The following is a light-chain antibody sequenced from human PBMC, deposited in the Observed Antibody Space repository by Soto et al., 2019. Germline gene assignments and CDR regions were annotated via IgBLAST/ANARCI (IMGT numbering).Light chain of an antibody. CDR3: QQYNSYPT. Sequence: DIQLTQSPSFLSASVGDRVTITCRASQSISIWLAWYQQKPGKAPKVLIYKASSLESGVPSRFSGSGSGTEFTLTISSLQPDDFATYYCQQYNSYPTFGGGTKVEIK. J-gene: IGKJ4*01. CDR1: QSISIW. CDR2: KAS. V-gene: IGKV1-5*03.